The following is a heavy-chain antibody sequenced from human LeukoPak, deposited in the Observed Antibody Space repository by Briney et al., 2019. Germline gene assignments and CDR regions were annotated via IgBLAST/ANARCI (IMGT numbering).Heavy chain of an antibody. CDR3: AKDRSLLAATCQDY. Sequence: QPGGSLRLSCAASGFTFSNYAMSCVRQAPGKGLEWVSAISGSGGSTYYADSVKGRFTISRDNSKSTVSLQMNSLRAEDTAVYYCAKDRSLLAATCQDYWGHGTLVTVSS. J-gene: IGHJ4*01. CDR1: GFTFSNYA. V-gene: IGHV3-23*01. CDR2: ISGSGGST. D-gene: IGHD3-3*01.